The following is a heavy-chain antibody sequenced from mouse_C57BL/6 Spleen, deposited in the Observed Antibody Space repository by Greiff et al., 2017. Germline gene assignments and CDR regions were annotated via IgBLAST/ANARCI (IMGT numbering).Heavy chain of an antibody. Sequence: QVQLQQSGAELVRPGTSVKVSCKASGYAFTNYLIEWVKQRPGQGLEWIGVINPGSGGTNYNEKFKGKATLTADKSSSTAYMQLSSLTSEDSAVYFCAREDYYGSSTHCGFDVWGTGTTVTVSS. CDR3: AREDYYGSSTHCGFDV. V-gene: IGHV1-54*01. J-gene: IGHJ1*03. D-gene: IGHD1-1*01. CDR2: INPGSGGT. CDR1: GYAFTNYL.